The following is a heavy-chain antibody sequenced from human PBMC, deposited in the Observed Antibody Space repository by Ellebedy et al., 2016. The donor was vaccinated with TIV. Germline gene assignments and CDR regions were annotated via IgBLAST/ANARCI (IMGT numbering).Heavy chain of an antibody. J-gene: IGHJ6*02. D-gene: IGHD6-13*01. V-gene: IGHV3-23*01. Sequence: GGSLRLSXAASGFTFSSYAMSWVRQAPGKGLEWVSGISGSGGSIHYADSVKGRFTISRDNAKNTLYLQMNSLRAEDTAVYYCARGDSTSWYANYYYYGMDVWGQGTTVTVSS. CDR1: GFTFSSYA. CDR2: ISGSGGSI. CDR3: ARGDSTSWYANYYYYGMDV.